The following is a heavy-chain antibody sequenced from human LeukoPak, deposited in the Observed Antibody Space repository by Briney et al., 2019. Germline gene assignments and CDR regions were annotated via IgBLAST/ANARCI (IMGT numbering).Heavy chain of an antibody. V-gene: IGHV4-61*08. J-gene: IGHJ6*02. Sequence: SETLSLTCAVSGGSISSGGYSWSWIRQPPGKGLEWIGYIYYSGSTNYNPSLKSRVTISVDTSKNQFSLKLSSVTAADTAVYYCARDPAYYYGMDVWGQGTTVTVSS. CDR3: ARDPAYYYGMDV. D-gene: IGHD2-2*01. CDR2: IYYSGST. CDR1: GGSISSGGYS.